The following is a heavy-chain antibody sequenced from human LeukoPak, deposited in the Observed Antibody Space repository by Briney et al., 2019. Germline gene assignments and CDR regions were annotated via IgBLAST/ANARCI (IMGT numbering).Heavy chain of an antibody. Sequence: GGSLRLSCAASGFTFSSYEMNWVRQAPGKGLEWVSYISSSGSTIYYADSVKGRFTISRDNAKNSLYLQMNSLRAEDTAVYYCAGMIVGATMGLNWFDPWGQGTLVTVSS. V-gene: IGHV3-48*03. CDR1: GFTFSSYE. CDR2: ISSSGSTI. CDR3: AGMIVGATMGLNWFDP. D-gene: IGHD1-26*01. J-gene: IGHJ5*02.